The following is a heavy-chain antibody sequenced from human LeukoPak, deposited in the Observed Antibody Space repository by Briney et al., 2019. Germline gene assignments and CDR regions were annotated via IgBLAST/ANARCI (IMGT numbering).Heavy chain of an antibody. D-gene: IGHD5-18*01. V-gene: IGHV4-34*01. CDR1: GGSFSGYY. J-gene: IGHJ3*02. CDR3: ARDKGSGYSYGYRRENDAFDI. CDR2: INHSGST. Sequence: SETLSLTCAVYGGSFSGYYWSWIRQPPGKGLEWIGEINHSGSTNYNPSLKSRVTISVDTSKNQFSLKLSSVTAADTAVHYCARDKGSGYSYGYRRENDAFDIWGQGTMVTVSS.